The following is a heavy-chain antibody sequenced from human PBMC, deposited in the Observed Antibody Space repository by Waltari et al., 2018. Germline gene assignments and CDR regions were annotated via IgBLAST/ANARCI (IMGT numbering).Heavy chain of an antibody. CDR3: ARQVVVAALNWFDP. D-gene: IGHD2-15*01. J-gene: IGHJ5*02. V-gene: IGHV4-34*01. CDR1: GGSFSGYY. CDR2: INHSGST. Sequence: QVQLQQWGAGLLKPSETLSLTCAVYGGSFSGYYWSWFRQPPGKGLEWIGEINHSGSTNYNPSLKSRVTISVDTSKNQFSLKLSSVTAADTAVYYCARQVVVAALNWFDPWGQGTLVTVSS.